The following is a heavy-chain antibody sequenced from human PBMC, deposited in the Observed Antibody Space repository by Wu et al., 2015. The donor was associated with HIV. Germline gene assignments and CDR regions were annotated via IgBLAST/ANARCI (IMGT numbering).Heavy chain of an antibody. J-gene: IGHJ6*03. CDR3: ARDLFRRGVAGTEMDYYYYMDV. V-gene: IGHV1-2*02. CDR2: INPNSGGT. CDR1: GYTFTGYY. Sequence: QVQLVQSGAEVKKPGASVKVSCKASGYTFTGYYMHWVRQAPGQGLEWMGWINPNSGGTNYAQKFQGRVTMTRDTSISTAYMELSRLRSDDTAVYYCARDLFRRGVAGTEMDYYYYMDVWGKGTTVTVSS. D-gene: IGHD6-19*01.